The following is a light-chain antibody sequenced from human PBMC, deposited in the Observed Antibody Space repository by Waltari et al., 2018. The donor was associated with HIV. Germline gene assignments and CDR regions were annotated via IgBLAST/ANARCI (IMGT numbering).Light chain of an antibody. CDR1: HGQLSTNS. Sequence: TQPHSVPDSPGKPGTIPCPHNHGQLSTNSVSWYQQSPGSSPTTVIYEDNQRPSGVPDRFSGSIDSSSNSAALTISGLETDDEADYYCQSYDNNDVIFGGGTRLTVL. J-gene: IGLJ2*01. CDR2: EDN. V-gene: IGLV6-57*01. CDR3: QSYDNNDVI.